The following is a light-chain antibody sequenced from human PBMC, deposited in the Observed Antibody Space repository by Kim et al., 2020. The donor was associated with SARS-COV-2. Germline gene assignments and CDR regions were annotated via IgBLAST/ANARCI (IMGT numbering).Light chain of an antibody. Sequence: SQGQTAGITWSGYKLEGKYVSGYQQRPGQAPGVVIYQDNQRPSGIPERFSGSNSGNTATLTISGTQAMDEADYYCQAWDSSTHNYVFGDGTKVPS. CDR1: KLEGKY. V-gene: IGLV3-1*01. CDR2: QDN. CDR3: QAWDSSTHNYV. J-gene: IGLJ1*01.